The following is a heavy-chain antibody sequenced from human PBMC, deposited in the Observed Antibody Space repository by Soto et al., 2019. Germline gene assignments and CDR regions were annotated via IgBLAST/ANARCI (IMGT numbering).Heavy chain of an antibody. CDR3: ARSSTNRDAADYFAC. CDR1: EGTFSSYT. J-gene: IGHJ4*02. Sequence: QVQLVQSGAEVKKPGSSVKVSCKASEGTFSSYTISWVRQAPGQGLEWMGRIIPILGIANYAQKFQGRVTITADKSTSAADRELSSLRSAYTAVYYCARSSTNRDAADYFACGGQRNVVTVAS. V-gene: IGHV1-69*02. CDR2: IIPILGIA. D-gene: IGHD2-2*01.